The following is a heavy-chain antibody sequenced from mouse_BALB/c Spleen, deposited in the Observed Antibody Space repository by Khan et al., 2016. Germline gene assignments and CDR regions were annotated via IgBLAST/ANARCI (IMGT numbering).Heavy chain of an antibody. V-gene: IGHV3-6*02. CDR2: ISYDGSN. CDR1: GYSITSGYY. D-gene: IGHD2-13*01. CDR3: ARGLPPDY. Sequence: EVQLQESGPGLVKPSQSLSLTCSVTGYSITSGYYWNWIRQFPGNKLEWMGFISYDGSNNYNPSLKNRISITRDTSKNQFFLKLNSVNAEDTATYFCARGLPPDYWGQGTTLTVSS. J-gene: IGHJ2*01.